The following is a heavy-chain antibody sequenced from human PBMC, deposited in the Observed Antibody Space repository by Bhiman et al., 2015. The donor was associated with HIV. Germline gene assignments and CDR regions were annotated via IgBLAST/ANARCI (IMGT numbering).Heavy chain of an antibody. D-gene: IGHD2-8*02. J-gene: IGHJ4*02. V-gene: IGHV3-49*03. CDR2: IRSKAYGGTT. Sequence: EVQLVQSGGGLVQPGRSLRLSCTASGFTFGDYAMSWFRLAPGKGLEWLCFIRSKAYGGTTEYAASVKGRFTISRDDSKSIAYLQMNSLKTEDTAVYYCTRFLGGTGGVGDYYFDYWGQGTLVTVSS. CDR3: TRFLGGTGGVGDYYFDY. CDR1: GFTFGDYA.